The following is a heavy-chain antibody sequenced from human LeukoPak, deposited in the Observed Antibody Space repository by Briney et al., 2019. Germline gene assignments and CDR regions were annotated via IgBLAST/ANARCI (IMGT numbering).Heavy chain of an antibody. CDR1: GFTLSSYA. Sequence: GRSLRLSCAASGFTLSSYAMHWVRQAPGKGLEWVEVISYDGSNKYYADSVKGRFTISRDNSKNTLYLQMNSLRAEDTAVYYCARSFPSGRPSYFDYWGQGTLVTVSS. V-gene: IGHV3-30*04. D-gene: IGHD6-25*01. CDR3: ARSFPSGRPSYFDY. CDR2: ISYDGSNK. J-gene: IGHJ4*02.